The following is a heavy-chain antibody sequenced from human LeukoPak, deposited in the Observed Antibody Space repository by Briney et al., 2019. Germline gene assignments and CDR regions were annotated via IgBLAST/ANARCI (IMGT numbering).Heavy chain of an antibody. J-gene: IGHJ6*02. Sequence: KSGGSLRLSCAASGFTFSSYSMNWVRQAPGKGLEWVSSISSSSSYIYYADSVKGRFTISRDNAKNSLYLQMNSLRAEDTAVYYCARDIRRTGKTPTRGVWYYGMDVWGQGTTVTVSS. CDR1: GFTFSSYS. V-gene: IGHV3-21*01. CDR2: ISSSSSYI. D-gene: IGHD3-16*01. CDR3: ARDIRRTGKTPTRGVWYYGMDV.